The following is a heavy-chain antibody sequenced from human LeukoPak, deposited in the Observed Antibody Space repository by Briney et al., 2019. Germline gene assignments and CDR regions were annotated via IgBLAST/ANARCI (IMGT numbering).Heavy chain of an antibody. D-gene: IGHD3-10*01. CDR2: IHPHSGGA. Sequence: ASVKVSCKASGYTFSDNYIHWMRQASGQGLEWMGWIHPHSGGAVYAQKFQSRVTVTRDTSISTVYMELNSLKSDDTAVYYCTREDYWGQGTLVIVSS. CDR3: TREDY. V-gene: IGHV1-2*02. J-gene: IGHJ4*02. CDR1: GYTFSDNY.